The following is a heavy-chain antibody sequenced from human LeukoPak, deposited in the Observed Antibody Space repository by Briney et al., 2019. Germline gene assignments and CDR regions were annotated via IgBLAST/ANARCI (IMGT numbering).Heavy chain of an antibody. CDR3: ARIFDS. J-gene: IGHJ4*02. CDR2: IFYTGKT. CDR1: GDSFRSGGLY. Sequence: SETLSLTCTLSGDSFRSGGLYWGWIRQPPGKRPEWIGDIFYTGKTNYNPSLKSRVTISLDTSNSQFSLKLTSMTAADTAVYYCARIFDSWGQGILVTVSS. V-gene: IGHV4-61*08.